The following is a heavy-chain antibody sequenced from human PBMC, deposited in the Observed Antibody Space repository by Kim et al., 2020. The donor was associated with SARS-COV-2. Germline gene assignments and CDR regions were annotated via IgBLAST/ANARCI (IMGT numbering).Heavy chain of an antibody. CDR1: GFTFSSYG. J-gene: IGHJ4*02. D-gene: IGHD3-22*01. Sequence: GGSLRLSCAASGFTFSSYGMHWVRQAPGKGLEWVAVISYDGSNKYYADSVKGRFTISRDNSKNTLYLQMNSLRAEDTAVYYCAKSESGYYYDSSGRCRNFDYWGQGTLVTVSS. CDR2: ISYDGSNK. V-gene: IGHV3-30*18. CDR3: AKSESGYYYDSSGRCRNFDY.